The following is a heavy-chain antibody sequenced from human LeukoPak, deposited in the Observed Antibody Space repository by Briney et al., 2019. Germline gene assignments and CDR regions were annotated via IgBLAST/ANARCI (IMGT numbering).Heavy chain of an antibody. CDR2: ISGSGGST. CDR1: EFTFSDYA. Sequence: PGGSLRLSRAASEFTFSDYAMNWVRQAPGKGLEYVSGISGSGGSTYHADSVKGRFTISRDNSKNTLYLQMNSLRGEDTAVYYCAKGRSAAAGTGIGYFDYWGQGILVTVSS. D-gene: IGHD6-13*01. CDR3: AKGRSAAAGTGIGYFDY. J-gene: IGHJ4*02. V-gene: IGHV3-23*01.